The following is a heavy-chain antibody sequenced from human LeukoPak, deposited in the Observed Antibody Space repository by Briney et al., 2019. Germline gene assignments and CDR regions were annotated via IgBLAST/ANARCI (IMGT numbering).Heavy chain of an antibody. CDR2: IHPNSGGT. D-gene: IGHD5-18*01. J-gene: IGHJ3*02. CDR3: ATSGYTYGALDI. CDR1: GYTVTGYY. Sequence: ASVRVSCKAFGYTVTGYYMHWGRQAPGHGLEGMGWIHPNSGGTNYAQKFQGWATTPRHTSISTAHMELTRLRSDDTAMYYCATSGYTYGALDIWGQGTMVTVSS. V-gene: IGHV1-2*04.